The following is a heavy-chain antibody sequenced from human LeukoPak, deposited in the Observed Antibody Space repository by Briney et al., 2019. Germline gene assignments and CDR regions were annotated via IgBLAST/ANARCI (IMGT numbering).Heavy chain of an antibody. Sequence: GASVKVSCKASGYXFTDYYLHWVRQAPGQGHEWMGWINPLSGDTKYAQRFQGRVTMTRDTSISTIYMELSRLSSDDTAVYYCARGRYYDGDGHGPSEWGHGTLVTVSS. CDR2: INPLSGDT. CDR1: GYXFTDYY. J-gene: IGHJ4*01. D-gene: IGHD3-22*01. V-gene: IGHV1-2*02. CDR3: ARGRYYDGDGHGPSE.